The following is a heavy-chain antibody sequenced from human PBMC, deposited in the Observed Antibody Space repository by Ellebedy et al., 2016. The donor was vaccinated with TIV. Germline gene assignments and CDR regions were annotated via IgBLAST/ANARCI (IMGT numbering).Heavy chain of an antibody. D-gene: IGHD6-19*01. CDR3: AKATQWLGRSCFDY. CDR2: ITGSDSKT. CDR1: GFTFSNYV. J-gene: IGHJ4*02. V-gene: IGHV3-23*01. Sequence: GESLKISCAASGFTFSNYVMSWVRQAPGKGLEWVSGITGSDSKTYYAESVKGRFTISRDNSRNTLYLQMNSLRVEDTAVYYCAKATQWLGRSCFDYWGQGTLVTVSS.